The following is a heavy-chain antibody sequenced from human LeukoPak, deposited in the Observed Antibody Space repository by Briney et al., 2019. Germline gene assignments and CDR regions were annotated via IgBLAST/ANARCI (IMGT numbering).Heavy chain of an antibody. J-gene: IGHJ5*02. CDR3: ARGDDYLPFDH. V-gene: IGHV3-21*01. CDR1: GFIFRAYN. CDR2: ISGSSFNYI. Sequence: GGSLRLSXAASGFIFRAYNMVWVRQAPGKGREWVARISGSSFNYINYADSVKGRFTVSRDNARNSLYLQMNSLRVEDTGVYYCARGDDYLPFDHWGQGNLVTVSS. D-gene: IGHD2/OR15-2a*01.